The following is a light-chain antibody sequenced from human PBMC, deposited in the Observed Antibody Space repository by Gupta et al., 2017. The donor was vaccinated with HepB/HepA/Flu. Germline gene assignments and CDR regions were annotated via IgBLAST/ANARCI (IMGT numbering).Light chain of an antibody. V-gene: IGKV3-15*01. CDR1: ESVNSN. CDR3: QQNNNWPPIT. J-gene: IGKJ4*01. CDR2: GAS. Sequence: EIVMTQSPATLSVSPGERATLSCRASESVNSNLAWYQQKPGQAPRLLIYGASTRATGITARFSGSGYGKEFTLTISSRQSEDFAVYYCQQNNNWPPITFGGGTKLEIK.